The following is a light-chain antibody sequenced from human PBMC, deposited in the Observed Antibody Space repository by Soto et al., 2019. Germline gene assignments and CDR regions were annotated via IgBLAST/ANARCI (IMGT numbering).Light chain of an antibody. Sequence: QSALTQPPSVSGAPGQRVTISCTGSSSNIGAGYDVHWYQQLPGTAPKLLIYGNSNRPSGVPDRFSGSKSGPSASLAITGLQAEEEADYYCQSYDSSLSGWVFGGGTKLTVL. V-gene: IGLV1-40*01. CDR3: QSYDSSLSGWV. CDR1: SSNIGAGYD. CDR2: GNS. J-gene: IGLJ3*02.